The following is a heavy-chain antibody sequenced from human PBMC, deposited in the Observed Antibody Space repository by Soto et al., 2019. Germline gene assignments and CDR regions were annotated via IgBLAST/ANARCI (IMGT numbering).Heavy chain of an antibody. D-gene: IGHD2-2*01. CDR2: KWYDGSNK. J-gene: IGHJ4*02. CDR3: ARPQSLRYCSSTSCYPRGPFDY. CDR1: GFTFSSYG. Sequence: QVQLVESGGGVVQPGRSLRLSCAASGFTFSSYGMHWVRQAPGKGLEWVAVKWYDGSNKYYADSVKGRFTISRDNSKNTLYLQMNSLRAEDTAVYYCARPQSLRYCSSTSCYPRGPFDYWGQGTLVTVSS. V-gene: IGHV3-33*01.